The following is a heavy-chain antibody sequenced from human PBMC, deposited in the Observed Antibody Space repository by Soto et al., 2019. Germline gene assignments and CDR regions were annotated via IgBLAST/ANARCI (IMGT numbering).Heavy chain of an antibody. CDR1: GGSISSYY. D-gene: IGHD5-12*01. Sequence: SETLSLTCTVSGGSISSYYWSWIRQPPGKGLEWIGYIYYSGSTNYNPSLKSRVTISVDTSKNQFSLKLSSVTAADTAVYYCARGWLQLTSLFAYWGQGTLVTVSS. V-gene: IGHV4-59*01. CDR2: IYYSGST. J-gene: IGHJ4*02. CDR3: ARGWLQLTSLFAY.